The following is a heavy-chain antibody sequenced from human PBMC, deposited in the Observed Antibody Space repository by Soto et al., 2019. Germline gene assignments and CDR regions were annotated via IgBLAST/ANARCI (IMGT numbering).Heavy chain of an antibody. CDR2: IYYSGST. CDR3: AKLVVPTSSWFDP. CDR1: GGSIGYSNYY. J-gene: IGHJ5*02. D-gene: IGHD2-21*01. V-gene: IGHV4-39*01. Sequence: ETLSLTCTVSGGSIGYSNYYWGWIRQPPGKALEWIGTIYYSGSTYYNPSLKSRVTMSVDTSKNQFSLKLTSVAAADTAVYYCAKLVVPTSSWFDPWGQGTLVTVSS.